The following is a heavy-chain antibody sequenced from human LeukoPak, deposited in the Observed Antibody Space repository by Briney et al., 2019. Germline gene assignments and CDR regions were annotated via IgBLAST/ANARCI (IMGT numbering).Heavy chain of an antibody. D-gene: IGHD4/OR15-4a*01. V-gene: IGHV3-23*01. CDR2: ISGNGKST. CDR1: GLIFSSYV. J-gene: IGHJ6*02. CDR3: ATQVLNPYYYYYAMDV. Sequence: GGSLRLSCAASGLIFSSYVINWVRQAPGKGLEWVSGISGNGKSTYYADSVKGRFTISRDNSKNTLFLQMNSLRAEDTALYYCATQVLNPYYYYYAMDVWGQGTTVTVSS.